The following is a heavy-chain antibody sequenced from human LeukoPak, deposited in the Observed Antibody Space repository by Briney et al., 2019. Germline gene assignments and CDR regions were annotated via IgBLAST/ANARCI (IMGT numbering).Heavy chain of an antibody. CDR1: GFTFSDYY. Sequence: PGGSLRLSCAASGFTFSDYYMSWIRQAPGKGLEWVSYISSSGSTIYYADSVKGRFTISRDNAKNTLYLQMNSLRAEDTAVYYCARDDDYYDSSGLFDYWGQGTLVTVSS. J-gene: IGHJ4*02. D-gene: IGHD3-22*01. V-gene: IGHV3-11*04. CDR2: ISSSGSTI. CDR3: ARDDDYYDSSGLFDY.